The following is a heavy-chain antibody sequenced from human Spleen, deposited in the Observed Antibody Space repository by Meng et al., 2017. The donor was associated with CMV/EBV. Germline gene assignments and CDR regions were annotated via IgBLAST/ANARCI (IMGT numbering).Heavy chain of an antibody. Sequence: SETLSLTCTVSGGSVSSGSFYWTWIRQPPGKGLEWIGYIYYSGSTNYNPSLQSRVTISVDTSKNHFSLRLNSVTAADTAVYYCARRSAECGGDCYAFDYWGPGTQVTVSS. CDR3: ARRSAECGGDCYAFDY. CDR1: GGSVSSGSFY. V-gene: IGHV4-61*03. J-gene: IGHJ4*02. D-gene: IGHD2-21*01. CDR2: IYYSGST.